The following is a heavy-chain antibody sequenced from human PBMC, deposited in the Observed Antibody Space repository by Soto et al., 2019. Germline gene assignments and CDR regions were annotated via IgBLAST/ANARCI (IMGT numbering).Heavy chain of an antibody. V-gene: IGHV1-69*01. CDR1: GGTFSGSA. CDR3: VRDGSIAAAGSNYYYGMDV. CDR2: IIPMSGIG. D-gene: IGHD6-13*01. J-gene: IGHJ6*02. Sequence: QVQLVQSGAEVKKPGSSVKVSCKASGGTFSGSAISWVRQAPGQGLEWMGGIIPMSGIGKYAQKFQGRVTITADDSTSTVYMELNRLRSEDTAVYYCVRDGSIAAAGSNYYYGMDVWGQGTTVTVSS.